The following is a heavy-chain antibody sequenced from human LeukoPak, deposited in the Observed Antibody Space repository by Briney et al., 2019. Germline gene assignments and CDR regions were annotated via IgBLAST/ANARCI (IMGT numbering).Heavy chain of an antibody. CDR1: GFTFSTYA. V-gene: IGHV3-48*04. Sequence: GGSLRLSCAASGFTFSTYAMHWVRQAPGKGLEWVSYISSGSSTIYYADSVKGRFTISRDNAKRSLYPQMNNLRAEDTAVYYCATSGYNNIDYWGQGTVVAVSS. CDR2: ISSGSSTI. CDR3: ATSGYNNIDY. J-gene: IGHJ4*02. D-gene: IGHD1-1*01.